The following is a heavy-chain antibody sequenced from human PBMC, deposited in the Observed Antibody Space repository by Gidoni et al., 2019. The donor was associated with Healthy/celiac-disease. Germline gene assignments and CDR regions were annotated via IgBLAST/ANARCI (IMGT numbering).Heavy chain of an antibody. CDR1: GGTFSSYA. CDR3: AREGYCSSTSCSNGAVAGPYYYYGMDV. D-gene: IGHD2-2*01. V-gene: IGHV1-69*01. J-gene: IGHJ6*02. CDR2: IIPIFGTA. Sequence: GGTFSSYAISWVRQAPGQGLEWMGGIIPIFGTANYAQKFQGRVTITADESTSTAYMELSSRRSEDTAVYYCAREGYCSSTSCSNGAVAGPYYYYGMDVWGQGTTVTVSS.